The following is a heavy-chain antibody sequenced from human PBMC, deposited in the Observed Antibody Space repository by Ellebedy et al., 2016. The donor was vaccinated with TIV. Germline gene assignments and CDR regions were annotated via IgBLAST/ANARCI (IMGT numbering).Heavy chain of an antibody. CDR1: GDTFTSYY. V-gene: IGHV1-8*02. CDR2: MNPNSGNT. Sequence: AASVKVSCKASGDTFTSYYFHWVRQAPGQGLEWMGWMNPNSGNTGYAQKFQGRVTMTRNTSISTAYMELSSLTFEDTAVYYCARRQFYMSDYWGQGTLVTVSS. J-gene: IGHJ4*02. CDR3: ARRQFYMSDY. D-gene: IGHD5-24*01.